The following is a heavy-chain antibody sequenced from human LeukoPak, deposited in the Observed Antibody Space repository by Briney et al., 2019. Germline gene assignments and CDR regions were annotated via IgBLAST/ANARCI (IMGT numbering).Heavy chain of an antibody. V-gene: IGHV4-34*01. CDR1: GGSFSGYY. CDR2: INHSGST. CDR3: ARLHRNYDILTGVDY. Sequence: NPSETLSLTCAVYGGSFSGYYWSWIRQPPGKGLEWIGEINHSGSTNYNPSLKSRVTISVDTSKNQFSLKLSSVTAADMAVYYCARLHRNYDILTGVDYWGQGTLVTVSS. J-gene: IGHJ4*02. D-gene: IGHD3-9*01.